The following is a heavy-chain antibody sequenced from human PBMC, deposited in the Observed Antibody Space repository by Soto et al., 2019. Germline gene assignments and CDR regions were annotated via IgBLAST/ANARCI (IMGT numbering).Heavy chain of an antibody. V-gene: IGHV3-9*01. CDR1: GFTFHNYA. D-gene: IGHD6-13*01. CDR3: SRDPLGSGISAAGA. CDR2: ISWNSADI. J-gene: IGHJ5*02. Sequence: EVQLVESGGGLVQPGRSLRLSCAASGFTFHNYAMHWVRQAPGKGLEWVSGISWNSADIGYAASVKGRFTISRDNAKNSLYLQMISLRAEDTALYYCSRDPLGSGISAAGAWGQGTLVTVSS.